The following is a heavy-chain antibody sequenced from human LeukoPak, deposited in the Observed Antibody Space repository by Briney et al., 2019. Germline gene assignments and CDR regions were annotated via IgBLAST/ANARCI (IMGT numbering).Heavy chain of an antibody. J-gene: IGHJ4*02. Sequence: GESLKISCKASGYSFTSNWIGWVRQMPGKGLEWMGIIYPGDSGTRYSPSFQGQVTISADESISTAYLQWSSLKASDTAMYYCARHLSGYSFGIDYWGQGTLVTVSS. D-gene: IGHD5-18*01. CDR2: IYPGDSGT. V-gene: IGHV5-51*01. CDR1: GYSFTSNW. CDR3: ARHLSGYSFGIDY.